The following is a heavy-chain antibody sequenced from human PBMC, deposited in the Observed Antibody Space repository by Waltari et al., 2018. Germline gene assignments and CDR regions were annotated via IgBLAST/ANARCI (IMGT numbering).Heavy chain of an antibody. V-gene: IGHV1-8*03. CDR2: MNTNSGNT. J-gene: IGHJ6*02. CDR1: GYSFRRSD. Sequence: QVQLEQSGAEMVKPGASVRVSCKASGYSFRRSDISWVRQAPGQGLEWMGWMNTNSGNTGYAEKFQGRVTITRNTSINTAYMDLSGLRSEDTAVYYCARGSGDLDIWGQGTTVTVSS. D-gene: IGHD2-21*01. CDR3: ARGSGDLDI.